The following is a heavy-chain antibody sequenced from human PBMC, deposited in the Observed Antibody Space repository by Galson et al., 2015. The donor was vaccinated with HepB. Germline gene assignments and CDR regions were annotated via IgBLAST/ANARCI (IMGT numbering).Heavy chain of an antibody. CDR3: TTDGVPTDCSSTSCYPTPNEPVYYYYGMDV. CDR1: GFTFSNAW. CDR2: IKSKTDGGTT. V-gene: IGHV3-15*01. Sequence: SLRLSCAASGFTFSNAWMSWVRQAPGKGLEWVGRIKSKTDGGTTDYAAPVKGRFTISRDDSKNTLYLQMNSLKTEDTAVYYCTTDGVPTDCSSTSCYPTPNEPVYYYYGMDVWGQGTTVTVSS. J-gene: IGHJ6*02. D-gene: IGHD2-2*01.